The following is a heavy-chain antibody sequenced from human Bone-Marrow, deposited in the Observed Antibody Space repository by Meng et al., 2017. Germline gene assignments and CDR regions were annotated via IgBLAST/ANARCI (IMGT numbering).Heavy chain of an antibody. V-gene: IGHV1-18*01. J-gene: IGHJ4*02. D-gene: IGHD6-13*01. CDR2: ISAYNGNT. Sequence: ASVKVSCKASGYTFTSYGISWVRQAPGQGLEWMGWISAYNGNTNYAQKLQGRVTMTTDTSTSTAYMELRSLRSDDTAVYYCARYGPGYSSSWYDFDYWCRGTLVTVSS. CDR3: ARYGPGYSSSWYDFDY. CDR1: GYTFTSYG.